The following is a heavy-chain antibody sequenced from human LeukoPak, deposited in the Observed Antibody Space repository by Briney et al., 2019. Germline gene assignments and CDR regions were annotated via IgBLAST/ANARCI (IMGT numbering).Heavy chain of an antibody. CDR3: ARGLGYYGSGSYCLDC. V-gene: IGHV3-48*02. CDR2: ITTSSSTI. CDR1: GFIFSTYN. J-gene: IGHJ4*02. Sequence: GGSLRLSCAASGFIFSTYNMNWVRQAPGKGLEWVSYITTSSSTIYYADSVKGRFTISRDNAKNSLYLQMNSLKDEDTAVYYCARGLGYYGSGSYCLDCWGQGTLVTVSS. D-gene: IGHD3-10*01.